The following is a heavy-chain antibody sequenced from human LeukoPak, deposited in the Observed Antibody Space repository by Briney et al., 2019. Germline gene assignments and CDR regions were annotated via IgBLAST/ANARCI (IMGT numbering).Heavy chain of an antibody. CDR3: SRAYSTGWLGINDY. V-gene: IGHV3-49*04. Sequence: PGGSLRLSCSAGGFTFSDYAVTWVRQAPGKGLEWVGFIRNKDNGGTADYAASVKGRFTISRDDSKTIAYLQMNSLKIEDTAVYYCSRAYSTGWLGINDYWGQGAQVTVSS. D-gene: IGHD6-19*01. CDR2: IRNKDNGGTA. J-gene: IGHJ4*02. CDR1: GFTFSDYA.